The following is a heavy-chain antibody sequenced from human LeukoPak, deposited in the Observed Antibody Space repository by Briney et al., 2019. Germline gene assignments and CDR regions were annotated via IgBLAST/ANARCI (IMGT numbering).Heavy chain of an antibody. J-gene: IGHJ3*02. D-gene: IGHD4/OR15-4a*01. CDR2: IYYSGST. V-gene: IGHV4-59*01. CDR3: ARAPATHFGEALAFDI. CDR1: GGSISNYY. Sequence: PSETLSLTCTVSGGSISNYYWNWIRQPPGKELEWIGYIYYSGSTNYNPSLKSRVTISVDTSNNQFSLKLSSMTAADTAVYYCARAPATHFGEALAFDIWGQGTMVTVSS.